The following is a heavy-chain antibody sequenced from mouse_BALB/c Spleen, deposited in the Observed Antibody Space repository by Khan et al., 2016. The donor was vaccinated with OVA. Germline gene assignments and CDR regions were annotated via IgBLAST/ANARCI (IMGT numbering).Heavy chain of an antibody. J-gene: IGHJ4*01. CDR1: GYSITSVYA. Sequence: EVQLVESGPGLVTPSQSLSLTCTVTGYSITSVYAWNWLRQFPGNKLEWMGYISYSGSSSYHPSLTSRISITRDTSKNQFFLQLNSVTTEDTATYYCARGMTYWGQGTSVTVSS. CDR3: ARGMTY. V-gene: IGHV3-2*02. CDR2: ISYSGSS.